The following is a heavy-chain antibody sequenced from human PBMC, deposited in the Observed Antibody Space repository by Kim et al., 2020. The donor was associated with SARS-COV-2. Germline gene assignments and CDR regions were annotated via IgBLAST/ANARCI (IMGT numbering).Heavy chain of an antibody. CDR2: INPSRDTT. D-gene: IGHD6-19*01. J-gene: IGHJ6*02. V-gene: IGHV1-46*01. CDR1: GYAFTSYY. CDR3: ARGSRGWENEYSYYYGMDV. Sequence: ASVKVSCKASGYAFTSYYMHWVRQAPGQGLEWMGIINPSRDTTRYAQKFQGRVTMTRDTSTSTVYMELRSLRSEDTAVYYCARGSRGWENEYSYYYGMDVWGQGTTVTVSS.